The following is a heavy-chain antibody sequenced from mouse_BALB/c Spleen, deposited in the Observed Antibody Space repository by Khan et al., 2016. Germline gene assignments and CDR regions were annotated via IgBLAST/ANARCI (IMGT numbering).Heavy chain of an antibody. D-gene: IGHD2-14*01. CDR2: IYPSDSYT. CDR3: TRYYRYDYWYFDV. V-gene: IGHV1-69*02. Sequence: QVQLQQPGAELVRPGASVKLSCKASGYTFTSYWINWVKQRPGQGLEWIGNIYPSDSYTNYNQKFKDKATLTVDKSSSTAYMQLSSPTSEDSAVYYCTRYYRYDYWYFDVWGAGTTVTVSS. J-gene: IGHJ1*01. CDR1: GYTFTSYW.